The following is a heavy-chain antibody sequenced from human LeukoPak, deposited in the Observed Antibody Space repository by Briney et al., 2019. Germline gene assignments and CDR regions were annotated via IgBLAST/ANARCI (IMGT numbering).Heavy chain of an antibody. CDR3: AREGLPGYSSGWYVY. CDR1: GFTFSDSS. Sequence: GGSLRLSCAASGFTFSDSSMNWVRQAPGRGLEWVSSVSYNNKYIYYRDSVKGRFTISRDNAKNSLYLQMNSLRAEDTAVYYCAREGLPGYSSGWYVYWGQGTLVTVSS. J-gene: IGHJ4*02. CDR2: VSYNNKYI. V-gene: IGHV3-21*01. D-gene: IGHD6-19*01.